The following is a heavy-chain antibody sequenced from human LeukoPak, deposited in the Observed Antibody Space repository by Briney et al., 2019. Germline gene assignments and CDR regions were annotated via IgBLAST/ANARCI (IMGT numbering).Heavy chain of an antibody. CDR2: ISYDGRNQ. CDR3: VKDRTINGRSSPFDS. J-gene: IGHJ4*02. V-gene: IGHV3-30*18. CDR1: GFSFTTYG. Sequence: PGGFLRLSCAASGFSFTTYGMHWVRQAPLKGLEWLAAISYDGRNQNYADSVKGRFTIFRDNSQNTLYLQMNSLRAEDTALYYCVKDRTINGRSSPFDSWGQGTLVTVSS. D-gene: IGHD1-26*01.